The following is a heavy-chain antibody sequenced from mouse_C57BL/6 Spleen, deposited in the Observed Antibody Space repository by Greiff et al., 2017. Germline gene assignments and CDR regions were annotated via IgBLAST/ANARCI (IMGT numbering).Heavy chain of an antibody. CDR3: AREGTVVDWYFDV. J-gene: IGHJ1*03. CDR2: INPKNGGT. V-gene: IGHV1-26*01. D-gene: IGHD1-1*01. CDR1: GYTFTDYY. Sequence: VQLQQSGPELVKPGASVKISCKASGYTFTDYYMNWVKQSHGKSLEWIGDINPKNGGTSYNQKFKGKATLTVDKSSSTAYMELRSLTSEDSAVYYCAREGTVVDWYFDVWGTGTTVTVSS.